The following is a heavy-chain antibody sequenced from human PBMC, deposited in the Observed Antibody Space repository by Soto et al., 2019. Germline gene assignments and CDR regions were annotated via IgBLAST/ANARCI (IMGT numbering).Heavy chain of an antibody. V-gene: IGHV4-39*02. D-gene: IGHD2-15*01. CDR1: GGSINSNNYY. CDR2: IYYDGST. J-gene: IGHJ4*02. CDR3: AKVVVAATRHSDFDS. Sequence: SETLSLTCTVSGGSINSNNYYWAWIRQPPGKGLAWIASIYYDGSTYYNTSLKSRVTISRDTSKNQFSLRLTSMTAADTAVYYCAKVVVAATRHSDFDSWGQGTLVTVSS.